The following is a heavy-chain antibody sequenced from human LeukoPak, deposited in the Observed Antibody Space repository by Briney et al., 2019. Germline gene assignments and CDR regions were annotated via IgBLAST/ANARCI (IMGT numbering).Heavy chain of an antibody. Sequence: GGSLRLSCAASGFTFSSYAMSWVRQAPGKGLEWVSAISGSGESTYDKDSVKGRFSISRDNSKNTLYLQMNSLRAEDTAVSHCARQLGYCSGGNCYFDLWGQGALVTVSS. CDR2: ISGSGEST. D-gene: IGHD2-15*01. J-gene: IGHJ4*02. CDR1: GFTFSSYA. CDR3: ARQLGYCSGGNCYFDL. V-gene: IGHV3-23*01.